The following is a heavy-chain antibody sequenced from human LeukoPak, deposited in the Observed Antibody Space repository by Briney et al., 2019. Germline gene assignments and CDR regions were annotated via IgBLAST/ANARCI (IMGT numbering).Heavy chain of an antibody. J-gene: IGHJ5*02. D-gene: IGHD2-2*01. CDR3: ARALIVVVPAAMGWFDP. V-gene: IGHV5-51*01. CDR2: IYPGDSDT. Sequence: GESLKISCKGSGYSFTSYWIGWVRQMPGKGLEWMGIIYPGDSDTRYSPSFQGQVTIPADKSISTAYLQWSTLKASDTAMYYCARALIVVVPAAMGWFDPWGQGTLVTVS. CDR1: GYSFTSYW.